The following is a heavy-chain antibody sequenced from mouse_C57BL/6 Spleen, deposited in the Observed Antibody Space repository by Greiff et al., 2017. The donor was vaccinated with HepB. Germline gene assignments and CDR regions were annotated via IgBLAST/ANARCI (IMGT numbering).Heavy chain of an antibody. CDR2: INPNNGGT. D-gene: IGHD1-1*01. CDR1: GYTFTDYY. J-gene: IGHJ2*01. V-gene: IGHV1-26*01. Sequence: VHVKQSGPELVKPGASVKISCKASGYTFTDYYMNWVKQSHGKSLEWIGDINPNNGGTSYNQKFKGKATLTVDKSSSTAYMELRSLTSEDSAVYYCARFYYGSSYGFDYWGQGTTLTVSS. CDR3: ARFYYGSSYGFDY.